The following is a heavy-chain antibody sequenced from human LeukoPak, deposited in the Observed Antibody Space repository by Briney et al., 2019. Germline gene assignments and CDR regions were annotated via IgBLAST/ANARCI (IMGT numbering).Heavy chain of an antibody. CDR1: GFTFSSYS. V-gene: IGHV3-48*04. Sequence: GGSLGLSCAASGFTFSSYSMNWVRQAPGKGLEWVSYISSSSSTIYYADSVKGRFTISRDNAKNSLYLQMNSLRAEDTAVYYCARAVCSSTSCYTGFDYWGQGTLVTVSS. CDR2: ISSSSSTI. D-gene: IGHD2-2*02. J-gene: IGHJ4*02. CDR3: ARAVCSSTSCYTGFDY.